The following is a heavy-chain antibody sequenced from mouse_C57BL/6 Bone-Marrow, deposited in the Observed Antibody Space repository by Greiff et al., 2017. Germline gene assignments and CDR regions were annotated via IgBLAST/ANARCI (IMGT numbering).Heavy chain of an antibody. V-gene: IGHV14-3*01. CDR2: IDPANGNT. Sequence: EVQLVESVAELVRPGASVKLSCTASGFNIKNTYMHWVKQRPEQGLEWIGRIDPANGNTKYAPKFQGKATITADTSSNTAYLQLSSLTSEDTAIYYCASPYGSSYGDYDMDYWGQGTSVTVSS. D-gene: IGHD1-1*01. CDR1: GFNIKNTY. J-gene: IGHJ4*01. CDR3: ASPYGSSYGDYDMDY.